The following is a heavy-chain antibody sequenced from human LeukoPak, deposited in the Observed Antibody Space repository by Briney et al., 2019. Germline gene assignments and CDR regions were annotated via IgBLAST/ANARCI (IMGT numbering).Heavy chain of an antibody. V-gene: IGHV3-30*04. CDR2: LSYDDTNE. J-gene: IGHJ4*02. CDR3: ARDRRDGNNLAFHFDY. Sequence: PGGSLRLSCAASEFIFSRYAMQWVRQAPGKGLEWVAILSYDDTNEYYADSVAGRFTISRDNSKNTLYLQMNSLRPDDTAVYYCARDRRDGNNLAFHFDYWGQGTLVTVSS. CDR1: EFIFSRYA. D-gene: IGHD5-24*01.